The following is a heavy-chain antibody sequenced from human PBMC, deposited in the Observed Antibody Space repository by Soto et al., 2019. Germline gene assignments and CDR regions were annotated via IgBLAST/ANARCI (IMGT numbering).Heavy chain of an antibody. CDR2: ISYDGSNK. J-gene: IGHJ3*02. CDR3: AILRAPYGDRAFDI. V-gene: IGHV3-30*03. D-gene: IGHD4-17*01. CDR1: GFTFSSYG. Sequence: QVQLVESGGGVVQPGRSLRLSCAASGFTFSSYGMHWVRQAPGKGLEWVAVISYDGSNKYYADSVKGRFTISSDNSKNTLYLQMNSLRAEDTSGYYCAILRAPYGDRAFDIWVKGTMVTVSS.